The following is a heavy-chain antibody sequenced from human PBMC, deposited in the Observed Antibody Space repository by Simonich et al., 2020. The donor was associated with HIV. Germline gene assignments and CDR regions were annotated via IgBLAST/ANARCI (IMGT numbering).Heavy chain of an antibody. V-gene: IGHV4-34*01. CDR2: INHSGST. D-gene: IGHD5-18*01. CDR1: GGSFSGYY. J-gene: IGHJ4*02. Sequence: QVQLQQWGAGLLKPSETLSLTCAVYGGSFSGYYWSWIRQPPVKGLEWIGEINHSGSTNYVPSLKSRVIISVDTSKNQFSRKLSSVTATDTAVYYCARYTGMAGFDYWGQGTLVTVSS. CDR3: ARYTGMAGFDY.